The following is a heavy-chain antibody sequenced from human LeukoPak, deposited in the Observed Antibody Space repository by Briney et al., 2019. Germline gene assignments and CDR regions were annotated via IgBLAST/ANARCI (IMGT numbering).Heavy chain of an antibody. D-gene: IGHD3-10*01. CDR3: ARSTITMVRGVIISNWFDP. V-gene: IGHV5-10-1*01. CDR1: GYSFTSYW. Sequence: GESLKISCKGSGYSFTSYWISWVRQMPGKGLEWMGRIDPSDSYTNYSPSFQGHFTISADKSISTAYLQWSSLKASDTAMYYCARSTITMVRGVIISNWFDPWGQGTLVTVSS. CDR2: IDPSDSYT. J-gene: IGHJ5*02.